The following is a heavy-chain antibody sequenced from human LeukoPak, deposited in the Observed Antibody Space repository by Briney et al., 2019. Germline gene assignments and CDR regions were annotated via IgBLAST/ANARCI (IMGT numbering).Heavy chain of an antibody. CDR2: IYYSGST. V-gene: IGHV4-39*01. Sequence: PSETLSLTCTVSGGSISSSSYFWGWIRQPPGKGLEWIGSIYYSGSTYYNPSLKSRVTISVDTSKNQFSLKLSSVTTADTAVYYGARLREHSSGWYEEWEFDYWGQGTLVTVS. J-gene: IGHJ4*02. CDR1: GGSISSSSYF. CDR3: ARLREHSSGWYEEWEFDY. D-gene: IGHD6-19*01.